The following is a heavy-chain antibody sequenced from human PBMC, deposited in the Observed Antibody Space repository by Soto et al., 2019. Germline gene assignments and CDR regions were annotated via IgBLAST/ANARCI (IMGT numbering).Heavy chain of an antibody. V-gene: IGHV4-39*01. CDR1: GGSISSSSYY. J-gene: IGHJ4*01. CDR2: IYYSGST. Sequence: QLQLQESGPGLVKPSETLSLTCTVSGGSISSSSYYWGWIRQPPGKGLAWIGSIYYSGSTYYNPSLKSRVTISVDSSNNQFPLKLSSVAAADTAVYYCARLRGYCSGGSGYHFDYLRKGTLVTLSS. CDR3: ARLRGYCSGGSGYHFDY. D-gene: IGHD2-15*01.